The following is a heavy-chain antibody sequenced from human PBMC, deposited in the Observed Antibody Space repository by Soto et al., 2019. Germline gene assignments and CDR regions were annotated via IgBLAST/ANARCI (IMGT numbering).Heavy chain of an antibody. CDR3: AREKGPYCTNGVCYLFDY. CDR2: IWYDGSNK. V-gene: IGHV3-33*01. J-gene: IGHJ4*02. CDR1: GVTFSSYG. D-gene: IGHD2-8*01. Sequence: PGGSRRLSCAASGVTFSSYGMHGGRQAPGKGLEWVAVIWYDGSNKYYADSVKGRFTISRDNSKNTLYLQMNSLRAEDTAVYYCAREKGPYCTNGVCYLFDYWGQGT.